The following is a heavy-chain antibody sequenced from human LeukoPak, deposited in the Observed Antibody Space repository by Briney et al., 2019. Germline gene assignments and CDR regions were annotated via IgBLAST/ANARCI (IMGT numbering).Heavy chain of an antibody. CDR3: AREEFTASLDY. CDR1: GFTFSFYG. J-gene: IGHJ4*02. V-gene: IGHV3-30*03. Sequence: GTSLRLSCAASGFTFSFYGIHWVRQAPGKGLEWVAVISYDGSNKYYADSVKGRFTISRDNSKNTLYLQMSSLRAEDTAVYYCAREEFTASLDYWGQGTLVTVSS. D-gene: IGHD2-21*02. CDR2: ISYDGSNK.